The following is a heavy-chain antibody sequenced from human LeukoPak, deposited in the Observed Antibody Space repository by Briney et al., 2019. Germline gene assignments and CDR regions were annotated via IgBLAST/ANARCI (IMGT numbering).Heavy chain of an antibody. CDR2: INHSGST. CDR1: GGSFSGYY. Sequence: SETLSLTCAVYGGSFSGYYWSWIRQPPGKGLEWIGEINHSGSTNYNPSLKSRVTILVDTSKNQFSLKLSSVTAADTAVYYCARGLLSHSSSQGDYWGQGTLVTVSS. V-gene: IGHV4-34*01. CDR3: ARGLLSHSSSQGDY. D-gene: IGHD6-13*01. J-gene: IGHJ4*02.